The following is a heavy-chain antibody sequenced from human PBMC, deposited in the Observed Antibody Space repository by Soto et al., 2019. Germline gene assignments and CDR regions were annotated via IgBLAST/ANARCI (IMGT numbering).Heavy chain of an antibody. CDR1: GGSISSGGYY. Sequence: TLSLPCTVSGGSISSGGYYWSWIRQHPGKGLEWIGYIYYSGSTYYNPSLKSRVTISVDTSKNQFSLKLSSVTAADTAVYYCARSYDSSGYYCLDYWGQGTLVTVSS. D-gene: IGHD3-22*01. V-gene: IGHV4-31*03. CDR2: IYYSGST. CDR3: ARSYDSSGYYCLDY. J-gene: IGHJ4*02.